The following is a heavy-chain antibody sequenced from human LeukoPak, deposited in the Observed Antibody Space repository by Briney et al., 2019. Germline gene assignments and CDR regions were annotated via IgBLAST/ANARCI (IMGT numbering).Heavy chain of an antibody. V-gene: IGHV3-23*01. CDR1: AFIFSSYA. CDR3: AKTLRESSGREYFDL. Sequence: PGGSLRLSCAASAFIFSSYAMSWVRQAPGKGLEWVSGVSGSGGSTYYAVSVKGRFTISRDNSKNKLYLQMNSLRAEDTAEYYCAKTLRESSGREYFDLWGRGTLVTVSS. D-gene: IGHD6-19*01. CDR2: VSGSGGST. J-gene: IGHJ2*01.